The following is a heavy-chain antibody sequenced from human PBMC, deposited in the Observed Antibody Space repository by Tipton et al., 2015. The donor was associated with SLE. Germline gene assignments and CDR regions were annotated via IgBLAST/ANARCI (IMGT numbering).Heavy chain of an antibody. CDR2: IYTSGST. D-gene: IGHD3-22*01. J-gene: IGHJ2*01. CDR1: GGSISSGSYY. CDR3: ARVRTYYDSSGYNWYFDL. V-gene: IGHV4-61*02. Sequence: TLSLTCTVSGGSISSGSYYWSWIRQPAGKGLEWIGRIYTSGSTNYNPSPKSRVTISVDTSKNQFSLKLSSVTAADTAVYYCARVRTYYDSSGYNWYFDLWGRGTLVTVSS.